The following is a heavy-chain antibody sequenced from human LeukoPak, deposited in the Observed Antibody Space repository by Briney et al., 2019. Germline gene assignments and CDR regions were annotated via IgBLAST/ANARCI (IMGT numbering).Heavy chain of an antibody. J-gene: IGHJ5*02. CDR1: GYTFTSYG. Sequence: ASVKVSCKASGYTFTSYGISWVRQAPGQGLEWMGIINPSGGSTSYAQKFQGRVTMTRDMSTSTVYMELSSLRSEDTAVYYCARGLGSSSWDGPHNWLDPWGQGTLVTVSS. CDR2: INPSGGST. V-gene: IGHV1-46*01. CDR3: ARGLGSSSWDGPHNWLDP. D-gene: IGHD6-6*01.